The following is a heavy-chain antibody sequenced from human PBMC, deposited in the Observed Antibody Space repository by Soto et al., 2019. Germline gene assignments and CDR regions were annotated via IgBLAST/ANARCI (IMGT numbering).Heavy chain of an antibody. CDR3: ARESSSGWYIGY. CDR2: ISSSSSYI. J-gene: IGHJ4*02. Sequence: GGSLRLACAASGVTFSSYSMNWVRQAPGKGLEWVSSISSSSSYIYYADSVKGRFTISRDNAKNSLYLQMNSLRAEDTAVYYCARESSSGWYIGYWGQGTLVTVSS. V-gene: IGHV3-21*01. D-gene: IGHD6-19*01. CDR1: GVTFSSYS.